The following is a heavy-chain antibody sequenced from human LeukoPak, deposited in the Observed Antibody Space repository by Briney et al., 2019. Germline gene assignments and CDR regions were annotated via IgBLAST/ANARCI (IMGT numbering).Heavy chain of an antibody. J-gene: IGHJ4*02. D-gene: IGHD6-13*01. CDR3: ARDWSVIAAAGTLSY. Sequence: ASVKVSCKASGYTFTGYYMHLVRQAPGQGLEWMGWINPNSGGTNYAQKFQGRVTMTRDTSISTAYMELSRLRSDDTAVYYCARDWSVIAAAGTLSYWGQGTLVTVSS. V-gene: IGHV1-2*02. CDR2: INPNSGGT. CDR1: GYTFTGYY.